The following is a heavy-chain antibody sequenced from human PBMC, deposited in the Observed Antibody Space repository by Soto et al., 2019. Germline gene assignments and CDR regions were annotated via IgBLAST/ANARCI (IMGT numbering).Heavy chain of an antibody. J-gene: IGHJ4*02. CDR1: GFTFSDHY. V-gene: IGHV3-72*01. Sequence: EVQLVESGGGLVQPGGSLRLSCAASGFTFSDHYMDWVRQAPGKGLEWVGRTRNKANSYTTEYAASVKGRFTISRDDSKNALYLQMNSLETEDTSVYYCARCLYGSGSYYNDYWGQGTLVTVSS. D-gene: IGHD3-10*01. CDR2: TRNKANSYTT. CDR3: ARCLYGSGSYYNDY.